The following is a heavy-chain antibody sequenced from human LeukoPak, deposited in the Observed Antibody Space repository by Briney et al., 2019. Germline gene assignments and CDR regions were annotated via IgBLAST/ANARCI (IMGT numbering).Heavy chain of an antibody. D-gene: IGHD6-13*01. CDR3: ARARRAAAGYYYYMDV. CDR2: IIPILGIA. V-gene: IGHV1-69*04. Sequence: ASVKVSCKASGGTFSSYAISWVRQAPGQGLEWMGRIIPILGIANYAQKFQGRVTITADKSTSTAYMELSSLRSEDTAVYYCARARRAAAGYYYYMDVWGKGTTVTVSS. J-gene: IGHJ6*03. CDR1: GGTFSSYA.